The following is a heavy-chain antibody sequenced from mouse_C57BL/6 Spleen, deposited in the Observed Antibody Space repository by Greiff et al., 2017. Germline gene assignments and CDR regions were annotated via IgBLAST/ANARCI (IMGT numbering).Heavy chain of an antibody. CDR1: GYTFTGYW. D-gene: IGHD1-1*01. J-gene: IGHJ3*01. V-gene: IGHV1-9*01. CDR3: AGGGYHGFWFAY. Sequence: VQLQQSGAELMKPGASVKLSCKATGYTFTGYWIEWVKQRPGHGLEWIGEILPGRGSTNYNEKFKGKATFTADTSSSTAYMQLSSLTAEDEAIYYCAGGGYHGFWFAYWGQGTLVTVSA. CDR2: ILPGRGST.